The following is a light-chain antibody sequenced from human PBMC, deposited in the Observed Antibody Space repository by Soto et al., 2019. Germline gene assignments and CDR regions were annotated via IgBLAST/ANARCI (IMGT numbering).Light chain of an antibody. Sequence: EIVMTQSPATLSVSPGERATLSCRASQRVSSNLAWYQQKPGQAPRLLIYGASTMATGIPARFSGSGSGTEFTLTISSLQSEYFAVYYCLQYNNWPPCTFGQGTKLEIK. CDR1: QRVSSN. CDR3: LQYNNWPPCT. V-gene: IGKV3-15*01. CDR2: GAS. J-gene: IGKJ2*02.